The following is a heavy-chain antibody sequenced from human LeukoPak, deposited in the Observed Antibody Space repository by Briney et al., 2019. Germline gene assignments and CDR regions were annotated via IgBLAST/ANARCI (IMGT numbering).Heavy chain of an antibody. D-gene: IGHD3-10*01. CDR3: AKGYYGSGSHDAFDN. J-gene: IGHJ3*02. CDR1: GFTFSSYG. CDR2: ISYDGSNK. V-gene: IGHV3-30*18. Sequence: GGSLRLSCAASGFTFSSYGMHWVRQAPGKGLEWVAVISYDGSNKYYADSVKGRFTISRDNSKNTLYLQMNSLRAEDTAVYYCAKGYYGSGSHDAFDNWGQGTMVTVSS.